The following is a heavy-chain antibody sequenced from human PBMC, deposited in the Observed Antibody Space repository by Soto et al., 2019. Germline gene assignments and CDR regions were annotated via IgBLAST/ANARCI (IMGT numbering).Heavy chain of an antibody. CDR2: IYYSGST. D-gene: IGHD6-19*01. V-gene: IGHV4-59*08. CDR3: ARPYSSGWYAAFDI. CDR1: GGSFSSYY. Sequence: SETLSLTCAVYGGSFSSYYWGWIRQPPGKGLEWIGSIYYSGSTNYNPSLKSRVTISVDTSNNHFSLKLSSVTAADTAVYYCARPYSSGWYAAFDIWGQGTMVTVSS. J-gene: IGHJ3*02.